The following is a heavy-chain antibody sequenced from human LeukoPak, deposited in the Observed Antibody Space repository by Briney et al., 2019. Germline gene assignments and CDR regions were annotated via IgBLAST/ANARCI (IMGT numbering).Heavy chain of an antibody. V-gene: IGHV3-21*01. D-gene: IGHD4-17*01. J-gene: IGHJ4*02. CDR2: ISSSSSYI. Sequence: GSLRPSRATFGFTLSTYTMNWVRQGPGKGLEWVSAISSSSSYIYYADSVKGRFTISRHNAKRSLYLQMNSLRAEDTAVYYCARDLGGYGDYGTNFDYWGQGTLVTVSS. CDR3: ARDLGGYGDYGTNFDY. CDR1: GFTLSTYT.